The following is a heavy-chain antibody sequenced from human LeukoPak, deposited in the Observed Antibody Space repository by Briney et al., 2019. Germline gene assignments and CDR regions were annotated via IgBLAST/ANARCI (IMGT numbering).Heavy chain of an antibody. V-gene: IGHV4-61*02. Sequence: SETLSLTCTVSGGSISSGSYYWSWIRQPAGKGLEWIGRIYTSGSTNYNPSLKSRVTISVDTSKNQFSLKLSSVTAADTAVYYCARALVVPAAPKPNWFDPWGQGTLVTVSS. CDR1: GGSISSGSYY. D-gene: IGHD2-2*01. CDR2: IYTSGST. J-gene: IGHJ5*02. CDR3: ARALVVPAAPKPNWFDP.